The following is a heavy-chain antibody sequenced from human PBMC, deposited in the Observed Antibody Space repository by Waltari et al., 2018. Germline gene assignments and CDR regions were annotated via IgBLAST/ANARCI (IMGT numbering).Heavy chain of an antibody. V-gene: IGHV1-3*01. CDR3: ARDTATVTTGDY. CDR1: GYTFTSYA. CDR2: INAGNGNT. D-gene: IGHD4-17*01. J-gene: IGHJ4*02. Sequence: QVQLVQSGAEVKKPGASVKVSCKASGYTFTSYAMHWVRQAPGQRLEWMGWINAGNGNTKYSQKFQGRVTMTRDTSASTAYMELSSLRSEDTAVYYCARDTATVTTGDYWGQGTLVTVSS.